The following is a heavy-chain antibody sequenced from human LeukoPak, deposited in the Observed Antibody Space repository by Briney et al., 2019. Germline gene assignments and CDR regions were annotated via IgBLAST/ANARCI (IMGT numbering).Heavy chain of an antibody. CDR2: IYYSGST. CDR1: GGSITGSSYY. J-gene: IGHJ4*02. CDR3: TRGSYDVLTGRSTLGEY. V-gene: IGHV4-39*02. Sequence: PSETLFLTCTISGGSITGSSYYWGWIRQSPGKGLEWIGNIYYSGSTYYNSSLKSRVTISIDTSKNHFSLRLTSVTASDTAVYFCTRGSYDVLTGRSTLGEYWGQGTLVAVSS. D-gene: IGHD3-9*01.